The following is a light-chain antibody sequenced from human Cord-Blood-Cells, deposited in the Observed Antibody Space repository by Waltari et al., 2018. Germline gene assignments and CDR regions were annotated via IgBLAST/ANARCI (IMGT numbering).Light chain of an antibody. CDR3: QQYNIWPLWT. V-gene: IGKV3-15*01. CDR2: GAS. CDR1: QSVSSN. Sequence: EIVMTQSPATLSVSPGERATLPCRASQSVSSNLAWYQQKPGQAPRLLIYGASTRATGIPARFSGSGSGTEFTLTISSLQSEDFAVYYCQQYNIWPLWTFGQGTKVEIK. J-gene: IGKJ1*01.